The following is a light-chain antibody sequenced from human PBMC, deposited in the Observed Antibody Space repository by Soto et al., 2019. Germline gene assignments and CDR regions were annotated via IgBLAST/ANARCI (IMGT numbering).Light chain of an antibody. J-gene: IGKJ2*01. CDR3: QQYGIPPYT. V-gene: IGKV3-20*01. Sequence: EIVLTQSPGTLSLSPGERATLSCRASQSVSSSYLAWYQQKPGQAPRLLIYGASGRATGIPDRFSGSGSGTDFTLTISRLEPEDFAVYYCQQYGIPPYTFGQGTKLEIK. CDR1: QSVSSSY. CDR2: GAS.